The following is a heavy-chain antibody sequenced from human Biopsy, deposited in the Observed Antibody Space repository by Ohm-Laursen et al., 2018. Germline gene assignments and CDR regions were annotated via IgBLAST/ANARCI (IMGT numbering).Heavy chain of an antibody. CDR3: TKRRTAVRPFDS. J-gene: IGHJ4*01. Sequence: GTLSLTCTVSDGSINSYYWNWIRQPPGKRLEWTGNIYYSGSTNFNPSLKSRVTISVDTSKNQFSLKLSSVTAADTAFYYCTKRRTAVRPFDSWGHGTLVTVSS. D-gene: IGHD6-25*01. CDR1: DGSINSYY. V-gene: IGHV4-59*01. CDR2: IYYSGST.